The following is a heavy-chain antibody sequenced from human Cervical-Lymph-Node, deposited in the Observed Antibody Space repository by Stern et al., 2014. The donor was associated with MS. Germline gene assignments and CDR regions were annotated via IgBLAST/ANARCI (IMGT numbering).Heavy chain of an antibody. V-gene: IGHV4-30-2*01. CDR1: GGSISSGGYS. CDR3: ARSSTVTPNAFDI. Sequence: QLQLQESGSGLVKPSQTLSLTCAVSGGSISSGGYSWSWIRQPPGKGLEWIGYIYHSGSTYYNPSLKSRVTLSVDRSKTQFSLKLNSVTAADTAVYYCARSSTVTPNAFDIWGQGTMVTVSS. D-gene: IGHD4-17*01. J-gene: IGHJ3*02. CDR2: IYHSGST.